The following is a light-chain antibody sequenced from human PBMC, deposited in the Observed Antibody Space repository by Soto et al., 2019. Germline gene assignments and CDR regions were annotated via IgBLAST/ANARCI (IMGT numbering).Light chain of an antibody. J-gene: IGLJ1*01. V-gene: IGLV2-14*01. CDR3: SSYTSSSTLHV. Sequence: QSVLTQPASVSGSPGQSITISCTGTRSDVGGYNYVSWYQQHPGKAPKLMIYDVSNRPSGVSNRFSGSKSGNTASLTISGLQAEDEADYYCSSYTSSSTLHVFGTGTKLTVL. CDR2: DVS. CDR1: RSDVGGYNY.